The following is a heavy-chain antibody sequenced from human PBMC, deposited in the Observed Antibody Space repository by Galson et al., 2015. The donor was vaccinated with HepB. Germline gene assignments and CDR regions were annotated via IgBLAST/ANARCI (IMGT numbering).Heavy chain of an antibody. CDR2: IDWDNDK. V-gene: IGHV2-70*04. J-gene: IGHJ4*02. CDR3: ARSLGLVGPSFDN. CDR1: GISLSTSGMR. D-gene: IGHD3-16*01. Sequence: PALVKPTQTLTLTCTFSGISLSTSGMRVSWIRQPPGKALEWLARIDWDNDKFYRASLKTRLTIFKDTSKNQVVLRMTNMDPMDTATYYCARSLGLVGPSFDNWGQGTLVTVSS.